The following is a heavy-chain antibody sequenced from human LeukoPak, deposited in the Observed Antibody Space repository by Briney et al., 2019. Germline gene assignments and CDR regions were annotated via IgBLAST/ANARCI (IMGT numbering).Heavy chain of an antibody. CDR1: GFTVSSNY. CDR3: AREFRIAARRGYCYYYMDV. V-gene: IGHV3-66*01. J-gene: IGHJ6*03. D-gene: IGHD6-6*01. CDR2: IYSGGST. Sequence: GGSLRLSCAASGFTVSSNYMSWVRQAPGKGLEWVSVIYSGGSTYYADSVKGRFTISRGNSKNTLYLQMNSLRAEDTALYYCAREFRIAARRGYCYYYMDVWGKGTTVTVSS.